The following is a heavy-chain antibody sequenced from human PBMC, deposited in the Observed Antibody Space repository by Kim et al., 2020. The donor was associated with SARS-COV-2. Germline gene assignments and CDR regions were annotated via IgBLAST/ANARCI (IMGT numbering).Heavy chain of an antibody. Sequence: YGDSVQGRFTISRDNSKNTLYLQMNSLRAEDTALYYCVKQRGFASNYFDYWGQGAQVTVSS. D-gene: IGHD5-12*01. J-gene: IGHJ4*02. CDR3: VKQRGFASNYFDY. V-gene: IGHV3-23*01.